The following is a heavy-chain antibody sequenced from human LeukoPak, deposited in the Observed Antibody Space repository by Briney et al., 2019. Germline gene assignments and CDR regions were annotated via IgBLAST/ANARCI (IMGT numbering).Heavy chain of an antibody. J-gene: IGHJ4*02. Sequence: GESLTISCTASGYRFIEYWIGWVRQMPGKGLEWMGIIYPGDSNTRYSPSFQGQVTMSADKSISTAYLQWSSLKASDTAVYYCVRQACDSWGQGTLVTVSS. D-gene: IGHD2-21*01. CDR1: GYRFIEYW. CDR3: VRQACDS. CDR2: IYPGDSNT. V-gene: IGHV5-51*01.